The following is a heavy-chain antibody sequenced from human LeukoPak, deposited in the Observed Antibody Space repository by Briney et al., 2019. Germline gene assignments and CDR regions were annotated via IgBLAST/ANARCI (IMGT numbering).Heavy chain of an antibody. CDR3: AKSDSSSWYDYYYGMDV. J-gene: IGHJ6*02. CDR1: GFTFSSYG. V-gene: IGHV3-30*18. Sequence: TGGPLRLSCAASGFTFSSYGMHWVRQAPGKGLEWVAVISYDGSNKYYADSVKGRFTISRDNSKNTLYLQMNSLRAEDTAVYYCAKSDSSSWYDYYYGMDVWGQGTTVTVSS. CDR2: ISYDGSNK. D-gene: IGHD6-13*01.